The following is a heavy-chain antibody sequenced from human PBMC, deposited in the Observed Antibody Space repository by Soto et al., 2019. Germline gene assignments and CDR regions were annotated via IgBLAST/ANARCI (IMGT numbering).Heavy chain of an antibody. Sequence: GGSLRLSCAGSGFTFSSYGMHWVRQAPGKGLEWVAVIWYDGSNKCYADCVKGRFTISRDNSKNTLYLQMNSLRDEDTAVYYSARDFWASALRFLEWLPNDAFDVWGQGTLVTVSS. V-gene: IGHV3-33*01. CDR3: ARDFWASALRFLEWLPNDAFDV. D-gene: IGHD3-3*01. CDR1: GFTFSSYG. J-gene: IGHJ3*01. CDR2: IWYDGSNK.